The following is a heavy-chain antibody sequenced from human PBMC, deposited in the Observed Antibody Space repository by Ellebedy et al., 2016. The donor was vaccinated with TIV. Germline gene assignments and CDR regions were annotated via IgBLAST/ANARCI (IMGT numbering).Heavy chain of an antibody. J-gene: IGHJ6*02. D-gene: IGHD3-22*01. Sequence: SETLSLTXAVYGGSFSGYYWSWIRQPPGKGLEWIGEINHSGSTNYNPSLKSRVTISVDTSKNQFSLKLSSVTAADTAVYYCARGLWDYDSSGYYPDVWGQGTTVTASS. CDR2: INHSGST. CDR1: GGSFSGYY. CDR3: ARGLWDYDSSGYYPDV. V-gene: IGHV4-34*01.